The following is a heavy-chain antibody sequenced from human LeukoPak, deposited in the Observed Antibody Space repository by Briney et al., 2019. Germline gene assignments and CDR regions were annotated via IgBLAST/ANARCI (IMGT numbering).Heavy chain of an antibody. CDR2: ISGYNGNT. V-gene: IGHV1-18*01. CDR3: ARDSLRIYCSGGSCYGDAFDI. D-gene: IGHD2-15*01. J-gene: IGHJ3*02. Sequence: ASVKVSCKTSGYTFTNYGVAWVRQAPGQGLEWMGWISGYNGNTNYAQKFQGRVTITRDTSASTAYMELSSLRSEDTAVYYCARDSLRIYCSGGSCYGDAFDIWGQGTMVTVSS. CDR1: GYTFTNYG.